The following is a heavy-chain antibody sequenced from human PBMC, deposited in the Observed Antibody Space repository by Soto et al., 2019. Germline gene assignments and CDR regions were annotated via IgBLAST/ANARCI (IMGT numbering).Heavy chain of an antibody. CDR2: IEWDGATT. V-gene: IGHV3-43*01. CDR1: GFSFEDYS. D-gene: IGHD5-12*01. CDR3: AKAFSGSDALDL. J-gene: IGHJ3*01. Sequence: VRLVESGGVVVQPGGSLRLSCAASGFSFEDYSMHWVRQAPGKGLEWVSLIEWDGATTSYADSVKGRFTISRDNNKASLHLQMNSLRTEDTAMYYCAKAFSGSDALDLWGQGTVVTVSS.